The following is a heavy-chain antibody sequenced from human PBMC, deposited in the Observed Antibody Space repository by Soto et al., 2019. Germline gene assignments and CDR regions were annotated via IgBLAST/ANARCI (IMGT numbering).Heavy chain of an antibody. CDR1: EGTFNSYA. V-gene: IGHV1-69*13. CDR2: IIPYYNTL. D-gene: IGHD6-13*01. J-gene: IGHJ4*02. Sequence: SVEVSCKASEGTFNSYAIAWVRQAPGQGLEWMGGIIPYYNTLNYAQKFQDRVTITADDSTNTVYMELSSLRSDDTAVYFCASGASRWYPYFFDSWAQGTLVTVSS. CDR3: ASGASRWYPYFFDS.